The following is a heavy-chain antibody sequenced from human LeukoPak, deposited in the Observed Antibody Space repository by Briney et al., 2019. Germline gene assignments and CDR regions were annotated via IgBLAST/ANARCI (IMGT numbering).Heavy chain of an antibody. CDR2: IRQDGGTK. Sequence: GGSLRLSCAASGFTFSNYWMTWLRQAPGRGLEWVANIRQDGGTKYYVDSVKGRFTISRDNAMNSLYLQMNSLRAEDTAVYYCARDQAPPFSGGHYDAFDIWGQGTVVTVSS. V-gene: IGHV3-7*01. CDR3: ARDQAPPFSGGHYDAFDI. CDR1: GFTFSNYW. J-gene: IGHJ3*02. D-gene: IGHD1-26*01.